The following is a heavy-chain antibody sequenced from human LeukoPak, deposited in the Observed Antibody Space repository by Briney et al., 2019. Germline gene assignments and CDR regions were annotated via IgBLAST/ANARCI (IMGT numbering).Heavy chain of an antibody. CDR3: AGGTRYSSSWSAFDY. D-gene: IGHD6-13*01. V-gene: IGHV1-69*13. CDR1: GGTFSSYA. J-gene: IGHJ4*02. Sequence: GASVKVSCKASGGTFSSYAISWLRQAPGQGLERMGGIIPIFGTANYAQKFQGRVTITADESTSTAYMELSSLRSGDTAVYYCAGGTRYSSSWSAFDYWGQGTLVTVSS. CDR2: IIPIFGTA.